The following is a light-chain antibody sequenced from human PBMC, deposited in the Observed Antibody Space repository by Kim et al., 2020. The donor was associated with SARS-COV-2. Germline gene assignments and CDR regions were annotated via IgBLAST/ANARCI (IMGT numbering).Light chain of an antibody. V-gene: IGKV3-15*01. CDR2: DAS. J-gene: IGKJ4*01. CDR1: QSIRSK. Sequence: SRGEMAPLSCRAGQSIRSKLAWCQQKPGQAPRLLIYDASTRATGIPARFSGSGSGTEFTLSISSLQSEDFAVYFCQQYNDWPPLTFGGGTKVDIK. CDR3: QQYNDWPPLT.